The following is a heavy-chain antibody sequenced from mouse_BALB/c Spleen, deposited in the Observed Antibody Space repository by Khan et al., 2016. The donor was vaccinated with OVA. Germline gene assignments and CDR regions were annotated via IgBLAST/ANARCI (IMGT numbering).Heavy chain of an antibody. CDR1: GYIFTDYV. D-gene: IGHD4-1*01. CDR2: IYPVSDST. CDR3: ARGGWDGFAY. V-gene: IGHV1-77*01. J-gene: IGHJ3*01. Sequence: QVQLQQSGPELVKPGASVKMSCKASGYIFTDYVMNWVKQRTGQGLEWIGQIYPVSDSTYYNEKFKDKATLTADRSSSTVYMQLNSLTSEDSAVYFCARGGWDGFAYWGQGTLVTVSA.